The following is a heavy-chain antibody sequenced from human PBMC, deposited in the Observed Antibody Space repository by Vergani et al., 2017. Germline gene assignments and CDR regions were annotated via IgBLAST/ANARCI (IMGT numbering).Heavy chain of an antibody. CDR3: ARGTHYDYIWGSYRQGYYFDY. CDR1: GGSISSYY. V-gene: IGHV4-59*12. D-gene: IGHD3-16*02. J-gene: IGHJ4*02. Sequence: QVQLQESGPGLVKPSQTLSLTCTVSGGSISSYYWSWIRQPPGKGLEWIGYIYYSGSTNYNPSLKSRVTISVDTSKNQFSLKLSSVTAADTAVYYCARGTHYDYIWGSYRQGYYFDYWGQGTLVTVSS. CDR2: IYYSGST.